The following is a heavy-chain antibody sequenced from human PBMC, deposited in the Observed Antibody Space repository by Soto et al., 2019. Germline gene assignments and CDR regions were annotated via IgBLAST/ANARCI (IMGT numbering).Heavy chain of an antibody. CDR2: IYYNGNT. J-gene: IGHJ1*01. D-gene: IGHD2-15*01. CDR1: AACISTYS. Sequence: LSLTCTVSAACISTYSWTWIRPRTGKGLEWIGYIYYNGNTDYKPSPQSRVTISIEPSKSHFSLRLSSVTAADTAVYYCARDTGGRAANGIDHWGQGTL. V-gene: IGHV4-59*01. CDR3: ARDTGGRAANGIDH.